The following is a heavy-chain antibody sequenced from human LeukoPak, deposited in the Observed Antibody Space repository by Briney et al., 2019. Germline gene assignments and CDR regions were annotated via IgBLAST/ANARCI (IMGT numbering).Heavy chain of an antibody. CDR1: GFRFSIYA. Sequence: GGSLRLSCAASGFRFSIYAMSWVRQAPGTGLEWVSGISGSGIGGSTYHADSVKGRFTISRDNSKSTLYLEMNSLRAEDTAVYYCAIGGLTTIDFWGQGTLVTVSS. J-gene: IGHJ4*02. CDR2: ISGSGIGGST. V-gene: IGHV3-23*01. CDR3: AIGGLTTIDF. D-gene: IGHD2-21*02.